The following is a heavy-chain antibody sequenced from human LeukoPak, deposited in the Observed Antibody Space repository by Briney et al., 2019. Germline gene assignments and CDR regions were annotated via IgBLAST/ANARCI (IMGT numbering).Heavy chain of an antibody. CDR3: ATQGPYPPPAGDPAFDYLWGTPRPFDN. CDR2: VIPLLNTP. J-gene: IGHJ4*02. CDR1: GGTFSSYA. V-gene: IGHV1-69*04. D-gene: IGHD3-16*01. Sequence: GASVKVSCKASGGTFSSYAINWVRQPLGQGLEWMGRVIPLLNTPNYAQKFQGRVTITADKSTNTVYMELSSLTSEDTAVYYCATQGPYPPPAGDPAFDYLWGTPRPFDNWGQGTLAIVSS.